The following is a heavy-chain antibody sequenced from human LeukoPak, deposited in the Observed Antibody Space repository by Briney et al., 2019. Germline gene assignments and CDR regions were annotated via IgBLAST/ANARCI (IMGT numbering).Heavy chain of an antibody. Sequence: GSLRLSCAASGFTFTKYWMSWVRQAPGKRLECVASINQDESVKRYVDSAKGRFTISRDNTQNSVYLEMNSLTAEDTALYYCARDLWAQQEGDGFDIWGQGTTVTVSS. D-gene: IGHD5-24*01. CDR3: ARDLWAQQEGDGFDI. J-gene: IGHJ6*02. V-gene: IGHV3-7*03. CDR2: INQDESVK. CDR1: GFTFTKYW.